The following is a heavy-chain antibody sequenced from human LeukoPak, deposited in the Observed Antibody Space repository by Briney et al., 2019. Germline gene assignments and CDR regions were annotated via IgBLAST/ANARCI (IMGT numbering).Heavy chain of an antibody. CDR2: ISGSGGST. J-gene: IGHJ4*02. V-gene: IGHV3-23*01. CDR3: ANLITGTSYYFDY. CDR1: GFTFSSYA. Sequence: PGGSLRLSCAASGFTFSSYAMSWVRQAPGKGLEWVSAISGSGGSTYYADSVKGRFTISRDNSKNTLYLQMNSLRAEDTAVYYCANLITGTSYYFDYRGQGTLVTVSS. D-gene: IGHD1-7*01.